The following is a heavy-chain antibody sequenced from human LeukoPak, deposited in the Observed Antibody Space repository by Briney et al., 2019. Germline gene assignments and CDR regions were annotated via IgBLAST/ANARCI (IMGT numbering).Heavy chain of an antibody. Sequence: PGGSLRLSCAASGFTFSSYGMHWVRQAPGKGLEWVAVISYDGSNKYYADSVKGRFTISRDNSKNTLYLQMNSLRAEDTAVYYCARDVDTAMVSYFDYWGQGTLVTVSS. D-gene: IGHD5-18*01. V-gene: IGHV3-30*19. CDR1: GFTFSSYG. CDR3: ARDVDTAMVSYFDY. CDR2: ISYDGSNK. J-gene: IGHJ4*02.